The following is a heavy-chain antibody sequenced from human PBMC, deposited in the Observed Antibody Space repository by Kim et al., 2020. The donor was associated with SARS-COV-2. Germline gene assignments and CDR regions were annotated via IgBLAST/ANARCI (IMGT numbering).Heavy chain of an antibody. D-gene: IGHD6-13*01. J-gene: IGHJ6*02. V-gene: IGHV5-51*01. CDR1: GYSFTSYW. CDR3: ARPGFIAAAGTFHGMDV. CDR2: IYPGDSDT. Sequence: GESLKISCKGSGYSFTSYWIGWVRQMPGKGLEWMGIIYPGDSDTRYSPSFQGQVTISADKSISTAYLQWSSLKASDTAMYYCARPGFIAAAGTFHGMDVWGQGTTVTVSS.